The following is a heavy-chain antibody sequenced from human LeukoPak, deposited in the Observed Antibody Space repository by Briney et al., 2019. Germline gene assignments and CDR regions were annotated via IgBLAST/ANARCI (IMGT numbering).Heavy chain of an antibody. D-gene: IGHD3-22*01. CDR2: IIPIFGIA. CDR3: ARPKNYYYDSSGYSFDY. CDR1: GGTFSSYA. V-gene: IGHV1-69*04. J-gene: IGHJ4*02. Sequence: SVKVSCKASGGTFSSYAISWVRQAPGQGLEWMGRIIPIFGIANYAQKFQGRVTITADKSTSTAYMELSSLRSEDRAVYYCARPKNYYYDSSGYSFDYWGQGTLVTVSS.